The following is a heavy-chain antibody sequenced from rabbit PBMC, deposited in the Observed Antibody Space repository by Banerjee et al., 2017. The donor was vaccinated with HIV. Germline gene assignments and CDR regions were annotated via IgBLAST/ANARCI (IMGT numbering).Heavy chain of an antibody. Sequence: QEQLEESGGDLVKPEGSLTLTCTASGFSFSSNYWLCWVRQAPGKGLEWIACIGAASTYYATWAKGRFTISKASWTTVTLQMTSLTAADTASYFCARDLAGVIGWNFYLWGPGTLVTVS. CDR2: IGAAST. D-gene: IGHD4-1*01. V-gene: IGHV1S45*01. CDR3: ARDLAGVIGWNFYL. J-gene: IGHJ4*01. CDR1: GFSFSSNYW.